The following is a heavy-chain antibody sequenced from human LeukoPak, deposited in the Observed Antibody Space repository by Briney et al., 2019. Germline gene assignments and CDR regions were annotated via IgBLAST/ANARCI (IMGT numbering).Heavy chain of an antibody. CDR2: IYHSGST. Sequence: PSETLSLTCAVSGYSISSGYYWGWIRQPPGKGLEWIGSIYHSGSTYYNPSLKSRVTISVDTSKNQFSLKRSSVTAADTAVYYCARAHYYYMDVWGKGTTVTVSS. J-gene: IGHJ6*03. V-gene: IGHV4-38-2*01. CDR1: GYSISSGYY. CDR3: ARAHYYYMDV.